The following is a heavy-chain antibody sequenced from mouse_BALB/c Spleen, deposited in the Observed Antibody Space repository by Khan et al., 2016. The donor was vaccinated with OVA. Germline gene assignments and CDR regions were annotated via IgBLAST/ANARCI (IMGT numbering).Heavy chain of an antibody. V-gene: IGHV1S81*02. CDR2: TNPTNGRT. CDR1: GYTFTSYW. Sequence: QVQLQQPGAELVKAGASVKMSCKASGYTFTSYWMHWVKQRLGQGLEWFAETNPTNGRTYYNEKFKSKATLTVDKSSSTAYMLLSCTTFEDSAGYERERSKKRVATYFDYWGQGTTRTVSS. D-gene: IGHD1-1*01. CDR3: ERSKKRVATYFDY. J-gene: IGHJ2*01.